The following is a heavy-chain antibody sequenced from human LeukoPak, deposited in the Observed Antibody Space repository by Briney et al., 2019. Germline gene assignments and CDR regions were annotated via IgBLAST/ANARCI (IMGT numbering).Heavy chain of an antibody. CDR3: ATETNGRHYDY. Sequence: GGSLRLSCTASGLTFSTSGFNWVRQAPGKGLEWVASIGPTGSDRYHADSIKGRFTISRDNANNFLYLQMNSLRAEDTAVYYCATETNGRHYDYWGQGTLLTVSS. D-gene: IGHD1-14*01. V-gene: IGHV3-21*06. CDR1: GLTFSTSG. CDR2: IGPTGSDR. J-gene: IGHJ4*02.